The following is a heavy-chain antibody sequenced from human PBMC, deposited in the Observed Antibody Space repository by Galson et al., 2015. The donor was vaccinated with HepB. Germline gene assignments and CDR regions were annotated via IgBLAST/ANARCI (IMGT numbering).Heavy chain of an antibody. CDR3: ARGPIEPAAIDSYYYMDV. CDR1: GYTFTNYA. D-gene: IGHD2-2*01. CDR2: INLNTGNP. Sequence: SVKVSCKASGYTFTNYAMNWVRQAPGQGLEWMGWINLNTGNPTYAQGFTGRFVFSLDTSVSTAYLQISSLKAEDTAVYYCARGPIEPAAIDSYYYMDVWGKGTSVTVSS. J-gene: IGHJ6*03. V-gene: IGHV7-4-1*02.